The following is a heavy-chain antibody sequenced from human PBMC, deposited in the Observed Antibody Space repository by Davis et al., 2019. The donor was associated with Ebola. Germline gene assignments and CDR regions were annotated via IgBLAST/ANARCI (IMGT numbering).Heavy chain of an antibody. Sequence: MPSETLSLTCAVSGGSISSSNWWSWVRQPPGKGLEWIGEIYHSGSTNYNPSLKSRVTISVDKSKNQFSLKLSSVTAADTAVYYCARAGAWLVGWFDPWGQGTLVTVSS. V-gene: IGHV4-4*02. J-gene: IGHJ5*02. D-gene: IGHD6-19*01. CDR3: ARAGAWLVGWFDP. CDR1: GGSISSSNW. CDR2: IYHSGST.